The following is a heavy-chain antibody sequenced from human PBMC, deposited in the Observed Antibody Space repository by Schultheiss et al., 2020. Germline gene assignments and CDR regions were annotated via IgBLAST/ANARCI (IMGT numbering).Heavy chain of an antibody. CDR2: IYYSGST. CDR3: ARDPQDRYSSSFD. Sequence: SQTLSLTCTFSGGSIRSSSYYWGWIRQPPGKGLEWIGSIYYSGSTYYNPSLKSRVTISVDTSKNQFSMKLSTVTAADTAVYYCARDPQDRYSSSFDWGQGTLVTVSS. V-gene: IGHV4-39*02. CDR1: GGSIRSSSYY. J-gene: IGHJ4*02. D-gene: IGHD6-13*01.